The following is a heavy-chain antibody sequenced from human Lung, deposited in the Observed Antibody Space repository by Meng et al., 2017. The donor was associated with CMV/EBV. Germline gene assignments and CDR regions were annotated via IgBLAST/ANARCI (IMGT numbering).Heavy chain of an antibody. CDR2: ISYDGSNK. CDR3: ATPVHYDSSGYELDY. Sequence: SAFPFSRSGMPLVRPAPGKGLEWVSVISYDGSNKYYADSVKGRFTISRDNSKNTLYLQMNSLRAEDTAVYYCATPVHYDSSGYELDYWGQGTLVTVSS. J-gene: IGHJ4*02. CDR1: AFPFSRSG. D-gene: IGHD3-22*01. V-gene: IGHV3-30*03.